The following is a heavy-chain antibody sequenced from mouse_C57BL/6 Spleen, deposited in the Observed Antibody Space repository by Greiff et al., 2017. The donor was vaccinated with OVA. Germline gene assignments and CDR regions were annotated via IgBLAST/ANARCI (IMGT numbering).Heavy chain of an antibody. CDR1: GYTFTSYW. CDR2: IDPSDSYT. CDR3: ARGAYDYDKEYAMDY. V-gene: IGHV1-69*01. D-gene: IGHD2-4*01. J-gene: IGHJ4*01. Sequence: QVQLQQPGAELVMPGASVKLSCKASGYTFTSYWMHWVKQRPGPGLEWIGEIDPSDSYTNYNQKFKGKSTLTVDKSSSTAYMQHSSLTSEDSAVYYCARGAYDYDKEYAMDYWGQGTSVTVSS.